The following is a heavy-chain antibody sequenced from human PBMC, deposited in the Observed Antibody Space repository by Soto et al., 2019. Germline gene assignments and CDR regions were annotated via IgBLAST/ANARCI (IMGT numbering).Heavy chain of an antibody. CDR2: ITPSLGTS. Sequence: QLQLVQSGSEVRKPGSSVKVSRKASGGTFGNYAISWVRQAPGQGLEWLGGITPSLGTSEFAQEFRARVTMSADESTGSAYMELSSLRSEDTAVYYCARAITVVTGGDYFDFWGQGTLVTVSS. J-gene: IGHJ4*02. CDR3: ARAITVVTGGDYFDF. D-gene: IGHD2-15*01. CDR1: GGTFGNYA. V-gene: IGHV1-69*01.